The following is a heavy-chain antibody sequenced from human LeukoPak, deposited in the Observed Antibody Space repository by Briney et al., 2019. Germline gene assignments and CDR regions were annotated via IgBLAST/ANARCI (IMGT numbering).Heavy chain of an antibody. J-gene: IGHJ5*02. CDR3: ARVGVVVPANWFDP. Sequence: GASVKVSCKASGYNFSIFGISWVRQAPGQGLEWMGWINTYNGNTKYAQKLQGRVAMTTDTSTCTAYMELRSLRSDDTAVYYCARVGVVVPANWFDPWGQGTLVTVSS. D-gene: IGHD2-2*01. CDR2: INTYNGNT. CDR1: GYNFSIFG. V-gene: IGHV1-18*01.